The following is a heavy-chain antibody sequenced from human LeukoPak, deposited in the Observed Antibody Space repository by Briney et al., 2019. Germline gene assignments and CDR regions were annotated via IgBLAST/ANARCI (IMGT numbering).Heavy chain of an antibody. CDR3: ARGRITMVRGVRTFDY. J-gene: IGHJ4*02. CDR2: INHSGST. V-gene: IGHV4-34*01. D-gene: IGHD3-10*01. Sequence: PSETLSLTCAVYGGSFSGYYWSWMRQPPGKGLEWIGEINHSGSTNYNPSLKSRVTISVDTSKNQFSLKLSSVTAADTAVYYCARGRITMVRGVRTFDYWGQGTLVTVSS. CDR1: GGSFSGYY.